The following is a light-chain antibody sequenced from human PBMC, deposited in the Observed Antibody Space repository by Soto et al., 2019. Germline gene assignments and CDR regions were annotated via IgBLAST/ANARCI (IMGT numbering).Light chain of an antibody. CDR3: QQFYYYAHT. CDR1: HTIATY. Sequence: DIQMTQSPSSLSASVGDRVTLTCRASHTIATYLNWYQQKAGKVPEVLIYGASTLQVGVPSRFTGSGYGTDFTLTINKVQPEDFATYYCQQFYYYAHTFGQGTKLEVK. V-gene: IGKV1-39*01. CDR2: GAS. J-gene: IGKJ2*01.